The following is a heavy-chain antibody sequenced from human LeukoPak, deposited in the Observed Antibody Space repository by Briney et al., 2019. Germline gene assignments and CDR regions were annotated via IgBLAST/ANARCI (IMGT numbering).Heavy chain of an antibody. D-gene: IGHD3-10*01. Sequence: PGGSLRFSCAASGFTFSNYCMSWVRQAPGKGLEGVADINQDGSEKYYVDSVKGRFTIYRDNAKNSLYGQENGLRAETTPVYYCARDSRGAFDSWGQGTLVTVSS. CDR3: ARDSRGAFDS. CDR2: INQDGSEK. V-gene: IGHV3-7*01. J-gene: IGHJ4*02. CDR1: GFTFSNYC.